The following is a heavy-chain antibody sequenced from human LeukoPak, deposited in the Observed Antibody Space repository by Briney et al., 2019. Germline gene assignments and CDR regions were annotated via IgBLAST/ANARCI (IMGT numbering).Heavy chain of an antibody. CDR3: ARVRSWYYFDY. V-gene: IGHV4-34*01. D-gene: IGHD6-13*01. J-gene: IGHJ4*02. CDR1: GGSFSGYY. Sequence: SETLSLTCAVYGGSFSGYYWSWIRQPPGKGLEWIGSIYHSGSTYYNPSLKSRVTISVDTSKNQFSLKLSSVTAADTAVYYCARVRSWYYFDYWGQGTLVTVSS. CDR2: IYHSGST.